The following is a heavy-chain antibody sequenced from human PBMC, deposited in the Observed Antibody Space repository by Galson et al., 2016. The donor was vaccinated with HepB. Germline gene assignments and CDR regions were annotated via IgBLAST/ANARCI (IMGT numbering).Heavy chain of an antibody. CDR3: ARVKIPLHYGLWSAYFGMAV. Sequence: SVRLSCAASGFAFSNFGLSWVRQAPGQGLEWVGGIRYDGDDKYCAETVKGRVTISRDNPKNTLYMQMNSLRAEDTAVYYCARVKIPLHYGLWSAYFGMAVWGLGTTVTVSS. CDR2: IRYDGDDK. CDR1: GFAFSNFG. V-gene: IGHV3-33*08. J-gene: IGHJ6*02. D-gene: IGHD3-3*01.